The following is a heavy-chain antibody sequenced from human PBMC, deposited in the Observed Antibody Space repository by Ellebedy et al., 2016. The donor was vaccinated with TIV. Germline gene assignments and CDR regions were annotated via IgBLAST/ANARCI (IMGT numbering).Heavy chain of an antibody. CDR1: GFTFSSNW. D-gene: IGHD3-10*01. J-gene: IGHJ4*02. CDR2: IEQDGTEK. CDR3: ARGRSFN. Sequence: PGGSLRLSCAASGFTFSSNWMSWVRQTPGKGLEWVAYIEQDGTEKYYVDSVKGRFTISRDNVKHSLYLQMNSLRAEDTAVYYCARGRSFNWGQGTLVTVSS. V-gene: IGHV3-7*03.